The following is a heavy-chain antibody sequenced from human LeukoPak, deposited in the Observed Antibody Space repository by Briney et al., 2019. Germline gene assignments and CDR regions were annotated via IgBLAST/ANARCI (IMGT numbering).Heavy chain of an antibody. D-gene: IGHD3-3*01. CDR3: AKANYYDFWSGYYPIDY. V-gene: IGHV3-23*01. Sequence: GGSLRLSCAASGFTFSSYAMSWVRQAPGKGLEWVSAISGSGGSTYYADSVKGRFTISRDNSKNTLYLQMNSLRAEDTAIYYCAKANYYDFWSGYYPIDYWGQGTLVTVSS. CDR2: ISGSGGST. CDR1: GFTFSSYA. J-gene: IGHJ4*02.